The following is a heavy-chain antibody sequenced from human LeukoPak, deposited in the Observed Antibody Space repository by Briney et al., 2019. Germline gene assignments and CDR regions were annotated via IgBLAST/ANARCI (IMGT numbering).Heavy chain of an antibody. CDR3: ARSHYYGSGIDYYYMDV. CDR2: ISAYNGNT. CDR1: GYTFTSYG. J-gene: IGHJ6*03. D-gene: IGHD3-10*01. Sequence: ASVKVSCKASGYTFTSYGISWVRHAPGQGLEWIGWISAYNGNTNYAQKLQGRVTMTTDTSTSTAYMELRRLRSDDTAVYYCARSHYYGSGIDYYYMDVWGKGTTVTVSS. V-gene: IGHV1-18*01.